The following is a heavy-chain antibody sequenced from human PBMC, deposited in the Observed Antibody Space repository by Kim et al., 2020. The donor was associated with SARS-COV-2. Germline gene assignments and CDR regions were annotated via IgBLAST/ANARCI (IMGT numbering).Heavy chain of an antibody. J-gene: IGHJ3*02. D-gene: IGHD2-8*01. V-gene: IGHV3-9*01. CDR3: AKDVGWVYAMTGAFDI. Sequence: SVKSPFTISRDNAKNSLYLRMNSLRAEDTALYYCAKDVGWVYAMTGAFDIWGQGTMVTVSS.